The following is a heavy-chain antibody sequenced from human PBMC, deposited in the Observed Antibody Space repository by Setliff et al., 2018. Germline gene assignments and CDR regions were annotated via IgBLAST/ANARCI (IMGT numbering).Heavy chain of an antibody. J-gene: IGHJ4*02. CDR2: IYHSGST. V-gene: IGHV4-38-2*01. CDR3: ARVYCSGGSCDKPISDY. Sequence: PSETLSLTCAVSGYSISSGYYWGWIRQPPGKGLEWIGSIYHSGSTNYNPSLNSRVAISVDTSENQFSLRLNSVTAADTAVYYCARVYCSGGSCDKPISDYWGQGTLVTVSS. CDR1: GYSISSGYY. D-gene: IGHD2-15*01.